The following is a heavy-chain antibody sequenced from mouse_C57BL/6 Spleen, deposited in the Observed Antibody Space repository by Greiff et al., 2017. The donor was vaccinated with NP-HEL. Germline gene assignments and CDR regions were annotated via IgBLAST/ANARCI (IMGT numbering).Heavy chain of an antibody. CDR3: AQAYYSNFDY. CDR1: GYTFTSYW. V-gene: IGHV1-5*01. J-gene: IGHJ2*01. Sequence: EVQLQQSGTVLARPGASVKMSCKTSGYTFTSYWMHWVKQRPGQGQEWIGAIYPGNSDTSYNQKFKGKAKLTAVTSASTAYMELSSLTNEDSAVYYCAQAYYSNFDYWGQGTTLTVSS. D-gene: IGHD2-5*01. CDR2: IYPGNSDT.